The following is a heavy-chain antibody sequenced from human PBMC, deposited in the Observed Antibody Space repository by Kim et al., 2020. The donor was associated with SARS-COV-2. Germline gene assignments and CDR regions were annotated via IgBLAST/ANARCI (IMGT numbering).Heavy chain of an antibody. CDR2: IYPGDSDT. CDR1: GYSFTSYW. D-gene: IGHD3-22*01. V-gene: IGHV5-51*01. CDR3: ARSGVYYDRSGYYRSGMFDY. J-gene: IGHJ4*02. Sequence: GESLKISCKGSGYSFTSYWIGWVRQMPGKGLEWMGIIYPGDSDTRYSPSFQGQVTISADKSISTAYLQWSSLKASDTAMYYCARSGVYYDRSGYYRSGMFDYWGQGTLVTVSS.